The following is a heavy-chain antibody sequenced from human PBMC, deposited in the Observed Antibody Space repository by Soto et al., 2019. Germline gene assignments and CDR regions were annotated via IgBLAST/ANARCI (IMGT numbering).Heavy chain of an antibody. Sequence: QVELVESGGGVVQPGWSLRLSCTASGFTFSTYGMHWVRQAPGKGLEWVAVIWYVGSKEYYADSVKGRFAISRDNSKNTVYLQMNSLRGEDTAAYYCMGSKGRLFGSGTYQGLDVWGKGTTLTVSS. CDR3: MGSKGRLFGSGTYQGLDV. CDR2: IWYVGSKE. J-gene: IGHJ6*04. V-gene: IGHV3-33*01. CDR1: GFTFSTYG. D-gene: IGHD3-10*01.